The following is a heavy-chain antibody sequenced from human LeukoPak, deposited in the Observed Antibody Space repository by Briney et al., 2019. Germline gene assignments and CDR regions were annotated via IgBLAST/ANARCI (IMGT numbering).Heavy chain of an antibody. CDR1: GGSISSSSYY. D-gene: IGHD1-26*01. Sequence: SETLSLTCTVSGGSISSSSYYWGWIRQPPGTGLEWIGSIYYSGSTYYNPSLKSRVTISVDTSKNQFSLKLSSVTAADTAVYYCARLRGRELHLWGQGTLVTVSS. J-gene: IGHJ4*02. V-gene: IGHV4-39*01. CDR3: ARLRGRELHL. CDR2: IYYSGST.